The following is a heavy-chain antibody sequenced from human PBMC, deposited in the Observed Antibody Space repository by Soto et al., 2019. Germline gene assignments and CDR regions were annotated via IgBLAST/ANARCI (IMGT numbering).Heavy chain of an antibody. CDR3: ARGSRSDRWYSSERNWFDP. Sequence: ASVKVSCKASGGTFSSYVISWVRQAPGQGLEWMGGIIPIFDTTNFAQKFQGRVTITADESTSTAYMELSSLRSEDTAVYYCARGSRSDRWYSSERNWFDPWGQGTLVTVSS. CDR2: IIPIFDTT. D-gene: IGHD6-19*01. CDR1: GGTFSSYV. J-gene: IGHJ5*02. V-gene: IGHV1-69*13.